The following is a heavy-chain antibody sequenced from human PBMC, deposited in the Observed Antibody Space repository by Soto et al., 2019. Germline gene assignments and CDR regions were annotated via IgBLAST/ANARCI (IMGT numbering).Heavy chain of an antibody. D-gene: IGHD5-18*01. CDR1: GFSLSNAGMG. CDR3: ARAVDRAISDIWFDP. V-gene: IGHV2-26*02. CDR2: IFSSDEK. Sequence: GSGPTLVNPTETLTLTCTVSGFSLSNAGMGVSWIRQPPGKALEWLAHIFSSDEKSYRTSLETRLTVSKDTSKSQVVLTMTNMDPLDTATYYCARAVDRAISDIWFDPWGQGTQDTVSS. J-gene: IGHJ5*02.